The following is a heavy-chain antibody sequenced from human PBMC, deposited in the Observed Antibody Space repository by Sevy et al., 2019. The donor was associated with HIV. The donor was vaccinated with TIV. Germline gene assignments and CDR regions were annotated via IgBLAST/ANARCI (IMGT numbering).Heavy chain of an antibody. CDR1: GGSITSLY. Sequence: SETLSLTCTVSGGSITSLYWNWIRQPPGKGLEWIANIYYNGHINYNPSLTSRVTLSLDTSKNQFSLSLGSVTAADTAMYYCAGENAWGRGYSWGQGTLVTVSS. CDR3: AGENAWGRGYS. CDR2: IYYNGHI. J-gene: IGHJ4*02. V-gene: IGHV4-59*08. D-gene: IGHD1-26*01.